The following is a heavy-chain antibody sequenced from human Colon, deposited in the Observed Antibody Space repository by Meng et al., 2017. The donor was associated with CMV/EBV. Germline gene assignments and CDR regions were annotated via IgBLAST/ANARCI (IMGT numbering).Heavy chain of an antibody. CDR1: GYTFTDDQ. V-gene: IGHV1-2*02. J-gene: IGHJ4*02. CDR2: INPNSGGS. D-gene: IGHD3-10*01. CDR3: ARFFNLFGSMFDY. Sequence: ASVKVSCKASGYTFTDDQIHWVRRAPGQGLEWMGRINPNSGGSNYAQKFQGRVTMTRDTSITTAYMELSGLRSDDTAVYYCARFFNLFGSMFDYWGQGTLVTVSS.